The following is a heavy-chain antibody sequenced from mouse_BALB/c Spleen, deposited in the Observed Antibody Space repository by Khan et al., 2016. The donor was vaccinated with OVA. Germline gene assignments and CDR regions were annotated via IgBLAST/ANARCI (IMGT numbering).Heavy chain of an antibody. D-gene: IGHD2-10*01. J-gene: IGHJ2*01. CDR1: GYTFSNYW. CDR2: ILPGTGST. Sequence: QVQLKQSGAELMKPGASVKISCKATGYTFSNYWIEWVKQRPGHGLEWIGEILPGTGSTKYNEKFKGKATFTSETSSNTAYMQRSSLTSEDSAVYYCTRPYYAGYWGQGTTLTVSS. CDR3: TRPYYAGY. V-gene: IGHV1-9*01.